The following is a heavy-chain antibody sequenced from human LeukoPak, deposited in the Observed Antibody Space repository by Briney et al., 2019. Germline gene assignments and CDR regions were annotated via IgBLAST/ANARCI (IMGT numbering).Heavy chain of an antibody. CDR2: IYSGGST. CDR3: ARGGDGYNYWFDP. D-gene: IGHD5-24*01. CDR1: GFTVSSNY. J-gene: IGHJ5*02. V-gene: IGHV3-53*01. Sequence: PGGSLRLSCAASGFTVSSNYMSWVRQAPGKGLEWVSVIYSGGSTYYADSVKGRFTISRDNSKNTLYLQMNSLRAEDTAVYYCARGGDGYNYWFDPWGQGTPVTVSS.